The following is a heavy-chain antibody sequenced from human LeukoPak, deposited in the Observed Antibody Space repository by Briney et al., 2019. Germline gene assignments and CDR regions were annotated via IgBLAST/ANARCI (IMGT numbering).Heavy chain of an antibody. CDR2: INARGDT. V-gene: IGHV4-34*01. J-gene: IGHJ5*02. D-gene: IGHD2-2*01. CDR1: GWSFNDHY. Sequence: SETLSLTCAVYGWSFNDHYWNWIRQPPGKGLEWIGEINARGDTNFNPSLKSRVTISVGSSKNQFSLTLRSMIAAATAVYYCARGQVPAARGYNWFDPWGQGTLVTVSS. CDR3: ARGQVPAARGYNWFDP.